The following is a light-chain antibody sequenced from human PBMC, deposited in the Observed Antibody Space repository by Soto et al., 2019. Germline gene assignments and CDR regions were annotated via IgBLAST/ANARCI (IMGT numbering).Light chain of an antibody. Sequence: GDRVTITCRASQSISSYLNWYQQKPGKAPKLLIYAASTLQSGVPSRFSGSGSGTEFTLTISSLQPDDFATYYCQHYNSYSEAFGQGTKVDIK. CDR1: QSISSY. CDR2: AAS. V-gene: IGKV1-5*01. CDR3: QHYNSYSEA. J-gene: IGKJ1*01.